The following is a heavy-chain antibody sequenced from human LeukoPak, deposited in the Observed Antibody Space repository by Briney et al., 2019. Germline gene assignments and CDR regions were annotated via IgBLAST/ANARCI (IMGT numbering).Heavy chain of an antibody. CDR1: GFTFSRYW. V-gene: IGHV3-74*01. CDR2: INPDGSTT. Sequence: GGSLRLSCAASGFTFSRYWIHWVRQAPGKGLEWVSRINPDGSTTTYADSVKGRFTISRDNAKNTLYLQMNSLRAEDTAVYYCARGGYSGSGFDYWGQGTLVTVSS. J-gene: IGHJ4*02. CDR3: ARGGYSGSGFDY. D-gene: IGHD5-12*01.